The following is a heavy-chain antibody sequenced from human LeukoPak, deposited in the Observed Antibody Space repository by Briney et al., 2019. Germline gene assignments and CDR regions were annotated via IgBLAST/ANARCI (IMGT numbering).Heavy chain of an antibody. CDR1: GFNFNLLG. V-gene: IGHV3-23*01. CDR2: ICGGGDTT. J-gene: IGHJ4*02. CDR3: AKGRGGSCYSGLDS. Sequence: GSLRLSCGAFGFNFNLLGMNWVRLAPGKGPEWVPSICGGGDTTYYADSVKGRFTISRDTSKNTLYLQMDGLRAEDMATYYCAKGRGGSCYSGLDSWGQGTLVTVSS. D-gene: IGHD2-15*01.